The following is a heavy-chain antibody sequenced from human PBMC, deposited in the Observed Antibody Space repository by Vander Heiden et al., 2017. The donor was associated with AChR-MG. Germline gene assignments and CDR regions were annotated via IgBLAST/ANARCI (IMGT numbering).Heavy chain of an antibody. J-gene: IGHJ6*02. CDR3: ARDAHSSSWPYYYYGMDV. CDR2: IKQDGSEK. Sequence: EVQLVESGGGLVQPGGSLRLSCAASGFTLSSYWMSWVRQAPGKGLEWVANIKQDGSEKYYVDSVKGRFTISRDNAKNSLYLQMNSLRAEDTAVYYCARDAHSSSWPYYYYGMDVWGQGTTVTVSS. D-gene: IGHD6-13*01. CDR1: GFTLSSYW. V-gene: IGHV3-7*01.